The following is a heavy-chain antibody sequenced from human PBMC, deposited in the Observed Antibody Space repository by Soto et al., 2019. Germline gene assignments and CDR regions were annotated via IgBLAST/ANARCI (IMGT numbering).Heavy chain of an antibody. V-gene: IGHV3-33*01. Sequence: QMQLVESGGGVVQPGTSLRLSCAASGFDFSSYGMHWVRQTPGKGLEWVAVLGFDGGGRYYADSVKGRFTISRDNSKKMLDLQMDSLRAGDTALYYCAREPVGPDYAMDVWGQGTTVTVSS. CDR1: GFDFSSYG. CDR3: AREPVGPDYAMDV. D-gene: IGHD1-26*01. J-gene: IGHJ6*02. CDR2: LGFDGGGR.